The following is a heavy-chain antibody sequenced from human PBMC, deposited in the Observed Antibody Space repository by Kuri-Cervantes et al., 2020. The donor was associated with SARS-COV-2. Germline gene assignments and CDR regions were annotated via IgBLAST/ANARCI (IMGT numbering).Heavy chain of an antibody. D-gene: IGHD3-10*01. CDR1: GYTFTSYG. V-gene: IGHV1-18*01. CDR3: ARDVAPTILWFGEFPPSGDY. J-gene: IGHJ4*02. CDR2: ISAYNGNT. Sequence: ASVKVSCKASGYTFTSYGISWVRQAPGQGLEWMGWISAYNGNTNYAQKLRGRVTMTTDTSTSTAYMELRSLRSDDTAVYYCARDVAPTILWFGEFPPSGDYWGQGTLVTVSS.